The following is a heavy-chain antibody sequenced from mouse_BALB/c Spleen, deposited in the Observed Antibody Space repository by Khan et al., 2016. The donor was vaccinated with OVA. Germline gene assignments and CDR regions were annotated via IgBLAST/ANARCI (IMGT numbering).Heavy chain of an antibody. CDR3: AREAVVDIYWYLDV. D-gene: IGHD1-1*01. J-gene: IGHJ1*01. Sequence: EVELVESGGGLVQPGGSLRLSCATSGFTFTDYYMSWVRQPPGKALEWLGFIRNKANGYTTEYSASVKGRFTIPRDNSQSIVYLQMNTLRAEDRATYYCAREAVVDIYWYLDVWGAGTTVTVSS. V-gene: IGHV7-3*02. CDR2: IRNKANGYTT. CDR1: GFTFTDYY.